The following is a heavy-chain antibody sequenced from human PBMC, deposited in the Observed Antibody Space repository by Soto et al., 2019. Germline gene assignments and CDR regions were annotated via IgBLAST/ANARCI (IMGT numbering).Heavy chain of an antibody. CDR2: IYYSGST. V-gene: IGHV4-31*03. CDR3: ARTTVTTSRRDYFDY. D-gene: IGHD4-17*01. CDR1: GGSISSGGYY. J-gene: IGHJ4*02. Sequence: SETLSLTCTVSGGSISSGGYYWSWIRQHPGKGLEWIGYIYYSGSTYYNPSLKSRVTISVDTSKNQFSLELSSVTAADTAVYYCARTTVTTSRRDYFDYWGQGTLVTVSS.